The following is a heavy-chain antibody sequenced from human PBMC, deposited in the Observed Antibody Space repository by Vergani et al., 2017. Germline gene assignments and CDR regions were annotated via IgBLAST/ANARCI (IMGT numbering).Heavy chain of an antibody. CDR1: GFTFSSYA. J-gene: IGHJ1*01. D-gene: IGHD1-1*01. Sequence: EVQLLESGGGLVQPGGSLRLSCAASGFTFSSYAMSWVRQAPGKGLERVSAISGSGGSTYYADSVKGRFTISRDNSKSTLYLQMNSLRTEDTAVYYCATKSCGTPGCQIGYFREWGQGTLVTVSS. CDR2: ISGSGGST. CDR3: ATKSCGTPGCQIGYFRE. V-gene: IGHV3-23*01.